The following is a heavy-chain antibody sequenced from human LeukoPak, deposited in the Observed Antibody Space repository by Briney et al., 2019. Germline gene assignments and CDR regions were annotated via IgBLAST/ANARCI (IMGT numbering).Heavy chain of an antibody. V-gene: IGHV3-21*01. J-gene: IGHJ3*02. D-gene: IGHD1-1*01. CDR3: ARALSTGTTSPLFDAFDI. Sequence: GGSLRLSCAASGFTFSSYSMNWVRQAPGKGLEWVSSISSSSSYIYYADSVKGRFTISRDNAKNSLYLQMNSLRAEDTAVYYCARALSTGTTSPLFDAFDIWGQGTMVTVSS. CDR2: ISSSSSYI. CDR1: GFTFSSYS.